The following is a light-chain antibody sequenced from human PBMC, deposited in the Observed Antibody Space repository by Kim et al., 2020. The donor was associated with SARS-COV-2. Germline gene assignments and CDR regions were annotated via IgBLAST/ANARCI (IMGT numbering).Light chain of an antibody. V-gene: IGLV3-21*03. CDR1: NIERKS. CDR2: DDS. CDR3: QVWDSSSDHVV. Sequence: APGNTARITCGENNIERKSVHWYQQKPGQAPVVVVYDDSDRPSEIPERFSGSNAGNTATLTISRVEAGDEADYYCQVWDSSSDHVVFGGGTQLTVL. J-gene: IGLJ2*01.